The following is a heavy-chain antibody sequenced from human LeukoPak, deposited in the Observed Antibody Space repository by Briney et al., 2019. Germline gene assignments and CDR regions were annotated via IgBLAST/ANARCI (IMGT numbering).Heavy chain of an antibody. D-gene: IGHD6-6*01. Sequence: SETLSLTCTVSGGSISSYYWSWIRQPPGKRLEWIGYIYYSGSTNYNPSLKSRVTISVDTSKNQFSLKLSSVTAADTAVYYCARQSSSSQHFDYWGQGTLVTVSS. CDR2: IYYSGST. CDR1: GGSISSYY. V-gene: IGHV4-59*08. CDR3: ARQSSSSQHFDY. J-gene: IGHJ4*02.